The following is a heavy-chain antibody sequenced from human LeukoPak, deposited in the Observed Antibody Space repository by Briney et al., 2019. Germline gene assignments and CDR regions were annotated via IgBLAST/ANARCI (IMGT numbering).Heavy chain of an antibody. V-gene: IGHV3-7*03. CDR2: INHNGNVN. CDR3: ARGGGLDV. D-gene: IGHD3-16*01. Sequence: PGRSLRLSCAASGFTFSSYSMNWARQAPGKGLEWVASINHNGNVNYYVDSVKGRFTISRDNAKNSLYPQMSNVRAEDTAVYFCARGGGLDVWGQGATVTVSS. CDR1: GFTFSSYS. J-gene: IGHJ6*02.